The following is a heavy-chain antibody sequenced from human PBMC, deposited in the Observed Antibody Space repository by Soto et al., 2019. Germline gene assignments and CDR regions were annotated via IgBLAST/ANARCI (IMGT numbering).Heavy chain of an antibody. CDR3: ARDLIAVRPGWFDP. V-gene: IGHV1-18*01. Sequence: ASVKVSCKASGYTVTTYGINCVRQAPGQGLEWMGWISAYNGNTNYAQKLQGRVTMTTDTSTSTAYMELRSLRSDDTAVYYCARDLIAVRPGWFDPWGQGTLVTVSS. CDR1: GYTVTTYG. CDR2: ISAYNGNT. D-gene: IGHD6-6*01. J-gene: IGHJ5*02.